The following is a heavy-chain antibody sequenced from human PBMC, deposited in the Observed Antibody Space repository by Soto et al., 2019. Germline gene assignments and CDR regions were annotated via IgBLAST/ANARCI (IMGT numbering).Heavy chain of an antibody. J-gene: IGHJ2*01. CDR1: GFTFSSYW. D-gene: IGHD6-19*01. CDR3: ARDSEGGWYYCYVEL. CDR2: IKQDGSEK. Sequence: EVQLVESGGGLVQPGGSLRLSCAASGFTFSSYWMNWVRQAPGKGLEWVANIKQDGSEKYYVDSVKGRFTISRDNAKNSPFLQMHPLRAEETAVYFCARDSEGGWYYCYVELWGRGTLDTVSS. V-gene: IGHV3-7*04.